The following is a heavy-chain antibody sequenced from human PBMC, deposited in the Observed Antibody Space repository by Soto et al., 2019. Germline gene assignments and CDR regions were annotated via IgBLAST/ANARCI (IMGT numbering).Heavy chain of an antibody. CDR2: IKSKIDGGTT. J-gene: IGHJ4*02. CDR1: GFTFTNAW. CDR3: TTDSYITISKDTSKSQVVLTMTNMDPVDTATYYCARMTGRLQLGVFDY. V-gene: IGHV3-15*07. Sequence: GGSLRLSCAASGFTFTNAWINWVRQAPGKGLERVGRIKSKIDGGTTDFTAPVKGRFAISRDDSKNMVYLQMNSLKTEDTAIYYCTTDSYITISKDTSKSQVVLTMTNMDPVDTATYYCARMTGRLQLGVFDYWGQGTLVTVSS. D-gene: IGHD5-12*01.